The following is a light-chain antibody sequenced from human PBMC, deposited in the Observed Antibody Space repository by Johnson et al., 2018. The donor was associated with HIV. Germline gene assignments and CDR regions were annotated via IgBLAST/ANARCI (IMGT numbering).Light chain of an antibody. J-gene: IGLJ1*01. CDR2: ENN. V-gene: IGLV1-51*02. Sequence: QSVLTQPPSVSAAPGQKVTISCSGSSSNIGNNYVSWYQQLPGTAPKLLIHENNKRPSGIPDRFSGSKSGTSATLGITGLQTGDEADYYCGTWDSSLSAGGGVGTGTKVTV. CDR3: GTWDSSLSAGGG. CDR1: SSNIGNNY.